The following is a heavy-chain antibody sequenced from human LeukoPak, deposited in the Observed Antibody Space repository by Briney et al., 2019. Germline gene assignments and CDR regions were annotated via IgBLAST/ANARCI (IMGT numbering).Heavy chain of an antibody. CDR2: INPSGGTT. Sequence: GASVKVSCKASGYIFTSYYMHWVRQAPGQGLEWMGIINPSGGTTNYAQKFKDRVTMTRDTSTSTVYMELSSLRSDDTAVYYCATFAVHRRLAVAGQFGLDYWGQGTLVTVSS. J-gene: IGHJ4*02. CDR3: ATFAVHRRLAVAGQFGLDY. D-gene: IGHD6-19*01. CDR1: GYIFTSYY. V-gene: IGHV1-46*01.